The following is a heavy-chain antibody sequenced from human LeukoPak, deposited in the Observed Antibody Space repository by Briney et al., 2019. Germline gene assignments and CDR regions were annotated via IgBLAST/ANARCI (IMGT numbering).Heavy chain of an antibody. CDR3: AKVRGLGYCSGGSCLIDY. Sequence: GGSLRLSCAASGFTFSSYGMHWVRQAPGKGLEWVAFIRYDGSNKYYADSVKGRFTISRDNSKNTLYLQMNSLRAEDTAVYYCAKVRGLGYCSGGSCLIDYWGQGTLVTVSS. V-gene: IGHV3-30*02. CDR2: IRYDGSNK. D-gene: IGHD2-15*01. CDR1: GFTFSSYG. J-gene: IGHJ4*02.